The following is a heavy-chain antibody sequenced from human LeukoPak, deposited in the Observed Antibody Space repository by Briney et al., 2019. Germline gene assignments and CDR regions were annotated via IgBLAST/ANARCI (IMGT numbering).Heavy chain of an antibody. CDR1: GGSFSGYY. CDR2: INHSGST. J-gene: IGHJ4*02. CDR3: ARIKPLGYCSSTSCRDY. V-gene: IGHV4-34*01. D-gene: IGHD2-2*01. Sequence: SKTLSLTCAVYGGSFSGYYWSWIRQPPGKGLEWIGEINHSGSTNYNPSLKSRVTTSVDTSKNQFSLKLSSVTAADTAVYYCARIKPLGYCSSTSCRDYWGQGTLVTVSS.